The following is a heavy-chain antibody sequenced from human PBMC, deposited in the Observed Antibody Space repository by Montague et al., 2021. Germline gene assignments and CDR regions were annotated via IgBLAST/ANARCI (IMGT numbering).Heavy chain of an antibody. V-gene: IGHV4-39*01. Sequence: SETLSLTCTVSGGSISRSSYYWGWIRQPPGKGLEWIGSIYSSGSTYYNPSLKSRVTISADTSKNQFSLKLSSVTTADTAVYYCARVSLGIVVVNMDVWGKGTTVTVSS. CDR1: GGSISRSSYY. J-gene: IGHJ6*03. CDR2: IYSSGST. D-gene: IGHD2-2*03. CDR3: ARVSLGIVVVNMDV.